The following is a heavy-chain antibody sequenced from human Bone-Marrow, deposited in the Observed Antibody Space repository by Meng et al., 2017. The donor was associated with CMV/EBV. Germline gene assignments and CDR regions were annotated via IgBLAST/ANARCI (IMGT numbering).Heavy chain of an antibody. J-gene: IGHJ5*02. CDR1: GYTFTSYY. Sequence: ASVKVSCKASGYTFTSYYMHWVRQAPGQGLEWMGIINPSGGSTSYAQKFQGRVTMTRDTSTSIVYMELSSLRSEDTAVYYCARDVFGSSSSGWFDPWGQGTLVTVSS. CDR2: INPSGGST. CDR3: ARDVFGSSSSGWFDP. V-gene: IGHV1-46*01. D-gene: IGHD6-6*01.